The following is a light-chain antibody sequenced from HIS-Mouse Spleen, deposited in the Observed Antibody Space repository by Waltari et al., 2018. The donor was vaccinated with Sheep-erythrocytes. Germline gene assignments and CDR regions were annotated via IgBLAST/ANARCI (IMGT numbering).Light chain of an antibody. Sequence: SYELTQPPEASASPGQTPRTTCSRAALSNKLAHWYQQKSGQAPVLVIYEDSQRPSGIPERFSGSSSGTMATLTISGAQVEDEADYYCYSTDSSGNHYVFGTGTKVTVL. CDR1: ALSNKL. J-gene: IGLJ1*01. CDR3: YSTDSSGNHYV. V-gene: IGLV3-10*01. CDR2: EDS.